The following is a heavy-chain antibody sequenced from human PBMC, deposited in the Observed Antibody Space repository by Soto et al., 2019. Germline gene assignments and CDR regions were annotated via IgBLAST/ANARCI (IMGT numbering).Heavy chain of an antibody. CDR2: IYYSGST. CDR1: GGPISSYY. V-gene: IGHV4-59*01. J-gene: IGHJ4*02. CDR3: ARSSLAATGKPYYFDN. Sequence: SETLSLTCTVSGGPISSYYWSWIRQPPGKGLEWIGYIYYSGSTNYNPSLKSRATISVDTSRNQFSLKMNSVTAADTAVYYCARSSLAATGKPYYFDNWGQGTLVTVSS. D-gene: IGHD3-9*01.